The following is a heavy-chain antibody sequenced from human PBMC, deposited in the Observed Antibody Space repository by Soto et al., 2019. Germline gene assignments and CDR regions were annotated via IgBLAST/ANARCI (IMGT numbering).Heavy chain of an antibody. CDR2: IKQDGSEK. CDR3: ARVRSDYSNSDADYGMDV. V-gene: IGHV3-7*03. Sequence: GGSLRLSCAASGFTFSSYWMSWVRQAPGKGLEWVANIKQDGSEKYYVDSVKGRFTISRDNAKNSLYLQMNSLSAEDTAVYTCARVRSDYSNSDADYGMDVWGQGTTVTVSS. J-gene: IGHJ6*02. D-gene: IGHD4-4*01. CDR1: GFTFSSYW.